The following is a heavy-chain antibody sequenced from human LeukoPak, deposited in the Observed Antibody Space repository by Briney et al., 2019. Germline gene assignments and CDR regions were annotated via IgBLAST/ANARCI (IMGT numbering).Heavy chain of an antibody. V-gene: IGHV3-23*01. Sequence: GGSLTLSCAASGFTFSSYAMSWVRQAPGKGLEWVSAISGSGGSTYYADSVKGRFTISRDNSKNTLYLQMNSLRAEDTAVYYCCITMVRGGRLDAFDIWGQGTMVTVSS. CDR2: ISGSGGST. J-gene: IGHJ3*02. CDR3: CITMVRGGRLDAFDI. CDR1: GFTFSSYA. D-gene: IGHD3-10*01.